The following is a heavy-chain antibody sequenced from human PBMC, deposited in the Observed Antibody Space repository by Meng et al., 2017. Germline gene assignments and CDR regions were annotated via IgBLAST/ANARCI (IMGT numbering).Heavy chain of an antibody. CDR3: ARVPVVVAAHNWFDP. CDR1: GGPFSGYY. J-gene: IGHJ5*01. V-gene: IGHV4-34*01. CDR2: INHSGST. Sequence: AVHGGPFSGYYWSRIRQPPGKGPEWIGEINHSGSTNYNPSLKSRVTISVDTSKNQFSLKLSPVTAADTAVYYCARVPVVVAAHNWFDPWGQGTLVTVSS. D-gene: IGHD2-15*01.